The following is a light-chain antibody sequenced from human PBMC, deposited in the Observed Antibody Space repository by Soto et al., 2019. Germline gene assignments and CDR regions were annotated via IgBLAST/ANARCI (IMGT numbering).Light chain of an antibody. CDR1: QSVNSIY. CDR2: GAS. CDR3: QQYGSTPRT. J-gene: IGKJ2*01. Sequence: EIVLTQSPGTLSLSPGERATLSCRASQSVNSIYLAWYQQKPGQAPRLLIYGASSRTTGIPDRFSGSGSGIDFALPISRREPEDFAVYYCQQYGSTPRTFGQGTKLEIK. V-gene: IGKV3-20*01.